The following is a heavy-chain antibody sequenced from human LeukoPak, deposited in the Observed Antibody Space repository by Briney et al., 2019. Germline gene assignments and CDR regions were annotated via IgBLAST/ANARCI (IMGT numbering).Heavy chain of an antibody. Sequence: TGGSLRLSCAASGFTFSSYSMNWVRQAPGKGLEWVSSISSSSSYIYYADSVKGRFTISRDNAKNSLYLQMNSLRAEDTAVYYCAKDEKGYYHDTSGYPDAFDIWGQGTMVTVSS. J-gene: IGHJ3*02. CDR3: AKDEKGYYHDTSGYPDAFDI. V-gene: IGHV3-21*01. CDR2: ISSSSSYI. CDR1: GFTFSSYS. D-gene: IGHD3-22*01.